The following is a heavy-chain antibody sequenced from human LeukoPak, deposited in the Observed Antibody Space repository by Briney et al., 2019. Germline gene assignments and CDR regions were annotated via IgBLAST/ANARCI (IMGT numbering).Heavy chain of an antibody. CDR1: GYTFTGYY. D-gene: IGHD6-13*01. V-gene: IGHV1-2*02. CDR2: INPNSGGT. Sequence: ASVKVSCKASGYTFTGYYMHWVRQAPGQGLEWMGWINPNSGGTNYAQKFQGRVTMTRDTSISTAYMELSRLRSDDTAVYYCAGGYWYSSSWMYYFDYWGQGTLVTVSS. CDR3: AGGYWYSSSWMYYFDY. J-gene: IGHJ4*02.